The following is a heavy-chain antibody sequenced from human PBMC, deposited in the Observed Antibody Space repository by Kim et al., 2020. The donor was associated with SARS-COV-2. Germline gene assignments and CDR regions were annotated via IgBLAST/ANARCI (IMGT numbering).Heavy chain of an antibody. D-gene: IGHD3-3*01. CDR1: GGSISSYY. J-gene: IGHJ6*03. V-gene: IGHV4-59*08. CDR3: ARHVNRYYDFWSGYYTDYYLDV. CDR2: IYYSGST. Sequence: SETLSLTCTVSGGSISSYYWSWIRQPPGKGLEWIGYIYYSGSTNYNPSLKSRVTISVDTSKNQFSLKLSSVTAADTAVYYCARHVNRYYDFWSGYYTDYYLDVWGKGTPVTVSS.